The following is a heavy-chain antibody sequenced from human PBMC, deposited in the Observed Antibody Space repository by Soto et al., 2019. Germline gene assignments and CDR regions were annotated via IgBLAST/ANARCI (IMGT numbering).Heavy chain of an antibody. CDR2: ITYDGSNQ. Sequence: QVQLVESGGGVVQPGRSLRLSCAASGFIFSSSTMHWVRQAPGKGLEWEGVITYDGSNQYYPDSVKGRFTISRDNSMKMLYLQMNSLRPDDTAVYYCARAPSGSYPEFDYWGQGTLVTVSS. J-gene: IGHJ4*02. CDR3: ARAPSGSYPEFDY. D-gene: IGHD1-26*01. V-gene: IGHV3-30-3*01. CDR1: GFIFSSST.